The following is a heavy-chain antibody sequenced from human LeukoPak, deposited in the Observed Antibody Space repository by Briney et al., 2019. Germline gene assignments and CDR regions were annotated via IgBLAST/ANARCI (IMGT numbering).Heavy chain of an antibody. J-gene: IGHJ4*02. Sequence: PGGSLRLSCAASGFISSSYWMHWVRQPPGKGLVYIACINTDGFSTSYADSVKGRFTISRDNAKNTLYLQMNSLRAEDTAAYYCARSRTYGDYGRGLDYWGQGTLVTVSS. CDR3: ARSRTYGDYGRGLDY. CDR1: GFISSSYW. D-gene: IGHD4-17*01. CDR2: INTDGFST. V-gene: IGHV3-74*01.